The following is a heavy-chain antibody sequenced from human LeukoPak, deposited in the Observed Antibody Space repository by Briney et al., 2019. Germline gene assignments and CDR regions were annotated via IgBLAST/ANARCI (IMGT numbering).Heavy chain of an antibody. V-gene: IGHV1-69*13. CDR3: ATDPNPYSSTSGYFDF. CDR1: GGNFRNYG. Sequence: SVKVSCKASGGNFRNYGFHWVRQAPGQGLEWMGGMLPIFGTANYAQKFQGRVTITADESSNTASLDLSSLTSEDTAVYSCATDPNPYSSTSGYFDFWGQGTLVTVSS. J-gene: IGHJ4*02. CDR2: MLPIFGTA. D-gene: IGHD6-13*01.